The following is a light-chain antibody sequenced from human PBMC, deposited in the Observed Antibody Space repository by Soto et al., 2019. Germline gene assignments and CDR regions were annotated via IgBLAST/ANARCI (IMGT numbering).Light chain of an antibody. Sequence: QSVLTQPASVSGSPGQSITISCTGTSSDVESYNLVSWYQQHPGKAPKVMIYDVSKRPSGVPDRFSGSKSGNTASLTLSGLQAEEEADYYCCSYAGSYSFYVFGTGTKVTVL. CDR1: SSDVESYNL. J-gene: IGLJ1*01. CDR3: CSYAGSYSFYV. V-gene: IGLV2-23*02. CDR2: DVS.